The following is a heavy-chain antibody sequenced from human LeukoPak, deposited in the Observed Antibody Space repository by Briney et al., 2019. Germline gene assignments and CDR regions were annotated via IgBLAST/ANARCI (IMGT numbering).Heavy chain of an antibody. CDR1: GGSISGAYIY. J-gene: IGHJ4*02. CDR3: AREGNPGGNNYGHCPDY. CDR2: IYNSGST. Sequence: SQTLSLTCTVSGGSISGAYIYWSWIRQSAGKGLEWIGRIYNSGSTSYSPSLESRVTISIDTSKNQFSLELSSVTAADTAVYYCAREGNPGGNNYGHCPDYWGQGTLVTVSS. V-gene: IGHV4-61*02. D-gene: IGHD5-18*01.